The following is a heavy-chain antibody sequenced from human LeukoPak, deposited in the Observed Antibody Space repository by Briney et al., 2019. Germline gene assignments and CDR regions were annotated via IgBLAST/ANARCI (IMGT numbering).Heavy chain of an antibody. D-gene: IGHD3-10*01. CDR2: ISSDGNYT. Sequence: GGSLRLSCAASGFTFSSYWMHWVRQAPGEGLVWVARISSDGNYTTYADSVRGRITVSRDNAKNTLYLQMSSLRAEDTAVYYCTRSGITMVRGASIGLLTFDIWGQGTMVTVSS. J-gene: IGHJ3*02. V-gene: IGHV3-74*01. CDR3: TRSGITMVRGASIGLLTFDI. CDR1: GFTFSSYW.